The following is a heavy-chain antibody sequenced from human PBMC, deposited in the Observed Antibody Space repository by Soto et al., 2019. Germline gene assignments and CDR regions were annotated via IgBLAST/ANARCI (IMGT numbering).Heavy chain of an antibody. CDR1: GYTFTSYA. CDR2: INAGNGNT. D-gene: IGHD3-9*01. V-gene: IGHV1-3*01. J-gene: IGHJ6*02. CDR3: ARDLGFDIVSGYSYYYYFATDV. Sequence: GASVKVSWKASGYTFTSYAMHWVRQAPGQRLEWMGWINAGNGNTKYSQKFQGRVTLTGDASADTAYMELSSLRSEDTAVYFCARDLGFDIVSGYSYYYYFATDVLGQGTTVTVSS.